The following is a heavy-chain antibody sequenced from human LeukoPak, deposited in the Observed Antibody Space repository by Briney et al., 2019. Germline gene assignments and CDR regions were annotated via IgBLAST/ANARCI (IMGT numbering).Heavy chain of an antibody. V-gene: IGHV3-23*01. Sequence: RTGGSLRLSCAASGFTFSSHAMNWVHQAPGKGLEWVSSIGGIGASTYYADSVKGRFTISRDNSKNTLYLQMNSLRAEDTALYYCAKAAYGDYVNWFDPWGQGILVIVSS. J-gene: IGHJ5*02. D-gene: IGHD4-17*01. CDR1: GFTFSSHA. CDR3: AKAAYGDYVNWFDP. CDR2: IGGIGAST.